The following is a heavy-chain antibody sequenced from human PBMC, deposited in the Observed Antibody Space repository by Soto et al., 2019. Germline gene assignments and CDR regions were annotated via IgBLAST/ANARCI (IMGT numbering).Heavy chain of an antibody. CDR3: AHSYCSSTSCQNWFDP. D-gene: IGHD2-2*01. CDR1: GFSLSTSGVG. V-gene: IGHV2-5*02. CDR2: IYWDDDK. Sequence: QITLKESGPTLVKPTQTLTLTCTFSGFSLSTSGVGVGWIRQPPGKALEWLALIYWDDDKRYSPSLKSRLTITKDTSKNQVVLTMTNIDPVDTATYYCAHSYCSSTSCQNWFDPWGQGTLVTVSS. J-gene: IGHJ5*02.